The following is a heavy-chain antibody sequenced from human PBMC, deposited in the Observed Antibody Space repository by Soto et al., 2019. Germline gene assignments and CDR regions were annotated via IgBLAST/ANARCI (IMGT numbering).Heavy chain of an antibody. J-gene: IGHJ6*02. CDR2: IYYSGSA. V-gene: IGHV4-30-4*01. Sequence: TLSLPCTVSGGSISSGDYYWSWIRQPPGKGLEWIGYIYYSGSAYYNPSLKSRVTISVDTSKNQFSLKLSSVHAADTAVYYCASRPAYYYYGMDVWGQGTTVTVSS. CDR1: GGSISSGDYY. CDR3: ASRPAYYYYGMDV.